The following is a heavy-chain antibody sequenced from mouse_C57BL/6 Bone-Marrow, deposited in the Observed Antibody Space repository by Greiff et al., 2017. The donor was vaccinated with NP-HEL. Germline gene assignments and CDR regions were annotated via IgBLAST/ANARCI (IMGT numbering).Heavy chain of an antibody. J-gene: IGHJ3*01. CDR2: ISSGSSTI. V-gene: IGHV5-17*01. CDR3: ATPNAWFAY. CDR1: GFTFSDYG. Sequence: EVQLQQSGGGLVKPGGSLKLSCAASGFTFSDYGMHWVRHAPEKGLEWVAYISSGSSTIYYADTVKGRFTISRDNAKNTLFLQMTSLRSEDTAMYYCATPNAWFAYWGQGTLVTVSA. D-gene: IGHD4-1*01.